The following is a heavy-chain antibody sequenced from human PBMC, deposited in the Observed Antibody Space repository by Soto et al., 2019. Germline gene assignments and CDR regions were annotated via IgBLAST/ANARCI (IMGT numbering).Heavy chain of an antibody. Sequence: GGSLRLSCAGSGFTFSSFWMTWVRQAPGKGLEWVANIKQDGNEKYYADSVKGRFHISRDNTKNSLYLQMNSLRAEDTAVYYCVREAYRGYSYPDYWGQGTLVTVSS. V-gene: IGHV3-7*01. CDR1: GFTFSSFW. CDR3: VREAYRGYSYPDY. J-gene: IGHJ4*02. CDR2: IKQDGNEK. D-gene: IGHD5-18*01.